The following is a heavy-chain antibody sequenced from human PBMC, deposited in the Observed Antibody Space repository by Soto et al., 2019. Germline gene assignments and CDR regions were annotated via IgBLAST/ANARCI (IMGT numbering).Heavy chain of an antibody. V-gene: IGHV1-18*04. CDR2: ISAFNAKT. Sequence: QVQLVQSGAEVKKPGASVKVSCTASGYTYFSYGISWVRQAPGQGLEWLGWISAFNAKTNYAPKFQARVTLTTDASTSTAYMELRGLRSGDTAVYFCARDAIAGAGAFDYWGQGALVIVSS. CDR3: ARDAIAGAGAFDY. D-gene: IGHD6-19*01. CDR1: GYTYFSYG. J-gene: IGHJ4*02.